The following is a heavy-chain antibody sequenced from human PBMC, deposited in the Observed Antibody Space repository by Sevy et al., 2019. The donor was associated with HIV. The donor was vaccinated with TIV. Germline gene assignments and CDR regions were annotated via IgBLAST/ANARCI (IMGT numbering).Heavy chain of an antibody. D-gene: IGHD3-9*01. CDR3: ARERGSNILTLGLDF. Sequence: SETLSLTCTVSAGSISSDSYFWNWIRQPAGKGLEWIGRIHASESTMYNPSLKSRVTMSVDKSKSQFSLRLTSVTAADSAVYFCARERGSNILTLGLDFWGQGSLVTVSS. V-gene: IGHV4-61*02. CDR2: IHASEST. CDR1: AGSISSDSYF. J-gene: IGHJ4*02.